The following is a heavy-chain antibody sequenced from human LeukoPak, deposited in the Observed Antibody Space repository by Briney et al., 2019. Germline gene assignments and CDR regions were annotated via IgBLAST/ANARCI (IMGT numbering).Heavy chain of an antibody. V-gene: IGHV3-48*01. J-gene: IGHJ1*01. CDR1: GFTFSSYS. Sequence: GGSLRLSCAASGFTFSSYSMNWVRQAPGKGLEWVSYISSSSSTIYYADSVKGRFTISRDNSKNTLYLQMKSLRAEDTAVYYCAQDQGYYGSGSYKEFFRHWGQGTLVTVSS. CDR2: ISSSSSTI. CDR3: AQDQGYYGSGSYKEFFRH. D-gene: IGHD3-10*01.